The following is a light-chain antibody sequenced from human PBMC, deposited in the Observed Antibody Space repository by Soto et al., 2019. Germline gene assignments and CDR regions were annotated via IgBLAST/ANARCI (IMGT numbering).Light chain of an antibody. CDR3: QQKGRAPAWP. CDR2: GAS. Sequence: EIVLTQSPGTLSLFPGERATLSCRASQSISSSYLAWYQQKPGQAPRLLIHGASNRATGIPDRFSGAGSGTDFTLTISSRDLEDFAVYYCQQKGRAPAWPFGQGTKVEIK. J-gene: IGKJ1*01. V-gene: IGKV3-20*01. CDR1: QSISSSY.